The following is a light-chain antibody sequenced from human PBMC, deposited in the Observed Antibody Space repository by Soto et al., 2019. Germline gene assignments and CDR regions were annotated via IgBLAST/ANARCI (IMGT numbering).Light chain of an antibody. CDR3: QTWGTGIQV. CDR1: SGHSNYA. CDR2: INSVGSH. Sequence: QPVLTQSPSASASLGASVKLTCTLSSGHSNYAIAWHQRQPDQGPRSLMKINSVGSHRKGDGIPDRFSGSSSGTERYLTISSLQSEDEDDYYCQTWGTGIQVFGGGTKLTVL. V-gene: IGLV4-69*01. J-gene: IGLJ2*01.